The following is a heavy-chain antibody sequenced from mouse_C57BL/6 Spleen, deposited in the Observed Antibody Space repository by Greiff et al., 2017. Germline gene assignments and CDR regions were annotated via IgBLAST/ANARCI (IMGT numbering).Heavy chain of an antibody. CDR2: INPSTGGT. D-gene: IGHD2-4*01. Sequence: VQLQQSGPELVKPGASVKISCKASGYSFTGYYMNWVKQSPEKSLEWIGEINPSTGGTTYNQKFKAKATLTVDKSSSTAYMQLKSLTSEDSAVYYCAREGDYDGVCYLDDWGQGTALTVSS. CDR3: AREGDYDGVCYLDD. V-gene: IGHV1-42*01. CDR1: GYSFTGYY. J-gene: IGHJ2*01.